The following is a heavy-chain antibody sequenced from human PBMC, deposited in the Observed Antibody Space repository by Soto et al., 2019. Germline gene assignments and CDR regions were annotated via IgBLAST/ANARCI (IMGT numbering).Heavy chain of an antibody. CDR1: GFTFSSYW. CDR3: ARVAYSYGWIYDY. V-gene: IGHV3-7*01. D-gene: IGHD6-19*01. CDR2: IKQDGSEE. Sequence: EVQLVESGGGLVQPGGSLRLSCAASGFTFSSYWMSWVRQAPGKGLEWVANIKQDGSEEYYVDSVKGRFTLSRDNAKNSLHLQMNSLRAEDTAIYFCARVAYSYGWIYDYWGQGTLVTVSS. J-gene: IGHJ4*01.